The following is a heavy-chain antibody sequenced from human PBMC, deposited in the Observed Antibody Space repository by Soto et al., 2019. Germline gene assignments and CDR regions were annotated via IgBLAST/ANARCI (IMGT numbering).Heavy chain of an antibody. J-gene: IGHJ5*02. Sequence: GGSLRLSCAASGFTFSTYSMNWVRQAPGKGLEWVSSISSSSSYIYYADSVKGRFTISRDNAKNSLYLQMNSLRAEDTAVYFCARDSGTSLPPKHNYFDPWGPVTLVTVSS. V-gene: IGHV3-21*01. D-gene: IGHD3-10*01. CDR3: ARDSGTSLPPKHNYFDP. CDR2: ISSSSSYI. CDR1: GFTFSTYS.